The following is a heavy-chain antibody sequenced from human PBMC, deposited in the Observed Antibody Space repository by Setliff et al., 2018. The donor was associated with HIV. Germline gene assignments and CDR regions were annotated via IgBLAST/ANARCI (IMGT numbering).Heavy chain of an antibody. Sequence: RLSCATSGFTFDSYSIIWVRQAPGKGLEWVSYISGLGGGTIYYADSVRGRFTISRDDAEKSVYLQMNSLRAEDTAVYYCARAGVVEGYYYYYYMDVWGKGTTVTVSS. CDR3: ARAGVVEGYYYYYYMDV. CDR2: ISGLGGGTI. CDR1: GFTFDSYS. D-gene: IGHD2-15*01. J-gene: IGHJ6*03. V-gene: IGHV3-48*01.